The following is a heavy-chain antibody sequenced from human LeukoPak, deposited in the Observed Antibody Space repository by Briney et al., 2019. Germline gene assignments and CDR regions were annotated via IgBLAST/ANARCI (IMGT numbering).Heavy chain of an antibody. V-gene: IGHV3-7*01. CDR3: TSANYGPAY. D-gene: IGHD5-24*01. J-gene: IGHJ4*02. CDR2: VNQDGSGK. Sequence: GGSLRLSCAVSGFPFSTFWMSWVRQAPGKGLEWVANVNQDGSGKYYVDSVKGRFTISKDNAKNSLYLQMNSLRAEDTAVYYCTSANYGPAYRGQGTLVTVSS. CDR1: GFPFSTFW.